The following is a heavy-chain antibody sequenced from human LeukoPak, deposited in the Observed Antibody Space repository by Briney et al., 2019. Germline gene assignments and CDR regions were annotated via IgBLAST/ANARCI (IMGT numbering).Heavy chain of an antibody. J-gene: IGHJ4*02. CDR1: GFNTNKYA. V-gene: IGHV3-23*01. D-gene: IGHD1-26*01. Sequence: GGSLRLSCAASGFNTNKYAMTWVCQAPGKGLEWVSGISLSGDDTYYADSVKGRFIIFRDDSKNTLYLQMNSLRVEDTAVYYCAKEDHSGSYYYFDYWGQGTLVTVSS. CDR2: ISLSGDDT. CDR3: AKEDHSGSYYYFDY.